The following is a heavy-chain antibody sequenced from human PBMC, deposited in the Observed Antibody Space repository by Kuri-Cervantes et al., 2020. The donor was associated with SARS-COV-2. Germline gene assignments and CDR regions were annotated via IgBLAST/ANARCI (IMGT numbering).Heavy chain of an antibody. CDR1: GGSISSGYY. Sequence: GSLRLSCTVSGGSISSGYYWSWIRQPPGKGLEWIGEINHSGSTNYNPSLKSRVTISVDTSKTQFSLKLSSVTAADTAVYYCARGRIRPFDYWGQGTLVTVSS. V-gene: IGHV4-34*01. CDR3: ARGRIRPFDY. J-gene: IGHJ4*02. CDR2: INHSGST.